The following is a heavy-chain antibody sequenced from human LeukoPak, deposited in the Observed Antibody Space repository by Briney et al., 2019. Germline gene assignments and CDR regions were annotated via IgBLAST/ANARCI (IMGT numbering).Heavy chain of an antibody. CDR3: TTSDCEY. J-gene: IGHJ4*02. CDR1: GFTFSSYA. CDR2: IKPDGNDK. Sequence: GGSLRLSCAASGFTFSSYAMSWVRQAPGKGLEWVATIKPDGNDKFLVDSVKGRFTISRDNAKTSLFLQMNSLRAEDTAMYYCTTSDCEYWGQGALVTVSS. V-gene: IGHV3-7*03.